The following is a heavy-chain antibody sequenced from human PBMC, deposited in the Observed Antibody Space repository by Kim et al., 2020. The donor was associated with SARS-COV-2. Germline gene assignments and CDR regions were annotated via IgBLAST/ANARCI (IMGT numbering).Heavy chain of an antibody. V-gene: IGHV4-39*01. CDR2: IYYSGST. J-gene: IGHJ4*01. D-gene: IGHD1-26*01. Sequence: SETLSLTCTVSGGSISSSSYYWGWIRQPPGKGLEWIGSIYYSGSTYYNPSLKSRVTISVDTSKNQFSLKLSSVTAADTAVYYCARHPRKWEPTPYYFDY. CDR1: GGSISSSSYY. CDR3: ARHPRKWEPTPYYFDY.